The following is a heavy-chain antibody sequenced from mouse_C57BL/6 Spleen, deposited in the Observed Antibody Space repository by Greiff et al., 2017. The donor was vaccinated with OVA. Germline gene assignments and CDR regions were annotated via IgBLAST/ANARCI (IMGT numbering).Heavy chain of an antibody. V-gene: IGHV1-74*01. CDR3: APGETAQATAFAY. CDR2: IHPSDSDT. Sequence: QVQLQQPGAELVKPGASVKVSCKASGYTFTSYWMHWVKQRPGQGLEWIGRIHPSDSDTNYNQKFKGKATLTVDKSSSTAYMQLSSLTSEDSAVYYCAPGETAQATAFAYWGQGTLVTVSA. D-gene: IGHD3-2*02. CDR1: GYTFTSYW. J-gene: IGHJ3*01.